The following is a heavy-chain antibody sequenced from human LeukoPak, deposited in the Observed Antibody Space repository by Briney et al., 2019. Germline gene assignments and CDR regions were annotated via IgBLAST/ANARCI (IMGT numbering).Heavy chain of an antibody. D-gene: IGHD5-18*01. V-gene: IGHV3-21*01. CDR3: ARDQRGYSYGPGGY. J-gene: IGHJ4*02. CDR2: ISSSSSYI. Sequence: GGSLILSCAASGFTFSSYSMNWVRQAPGKGLEWVSSISSSSSYIYYADSVKGRFTISRDNAKNSLYLQMNSLRAEDTAVYYCARDQRGYSYGPGGYWGQGTLVTVSS. CDR1: GFTFSSYS.